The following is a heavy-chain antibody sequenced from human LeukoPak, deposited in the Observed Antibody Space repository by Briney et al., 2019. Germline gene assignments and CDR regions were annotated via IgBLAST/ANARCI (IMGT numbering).Heavy chain of an antibody. CDR3: ARLRCDVGDCYSAGQNF. V-gene: IGHV3-53*01. D-gene: IGHD2-21*02. J-gene: IGHJ4*02. CDR2: IYSGGST. Sequence: GGSLRLSCAASGFTVSSNYMSWVRQAPGKGLEWVSVIYSGGSTYYADSVKGRFTISRDNSKNTLYLQMNSLRAEDTAVYFCARLRCDVGDCYSAGQNFWGQGTLVTVSS. CDR1: GFTVSSNY.